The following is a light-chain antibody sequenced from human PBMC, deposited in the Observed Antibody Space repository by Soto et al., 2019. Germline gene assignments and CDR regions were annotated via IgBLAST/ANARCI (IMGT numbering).Light chain of an antibody. CDR3: SSYTSSTTYV. J-gene: IGLJ1*01. CDR2: DVS. V-gene: IGLV2-14*01. Sequence: QSVLTQPASVSGSPGQSITISCTGTSSDVGGYKSVSWYQQHPGKAPKLMIYDVSNRPSGVSNRFSGSKSGNTASLTISGLQAEVEADYSCSSYTSSTTYVFGTGTKVNVL. CDR1: SSDVGGYKS.